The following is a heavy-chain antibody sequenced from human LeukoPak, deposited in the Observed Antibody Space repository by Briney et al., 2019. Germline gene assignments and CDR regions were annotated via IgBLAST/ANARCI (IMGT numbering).Heavy chain of an antibody. CDR1: GFTFSSYG. J-gene: IGHJ6*03. D-gene: IGHD2-21*02. CDR3: ARVATYCGGDCYSSGYYYYMDV. Sequence: GGSLRPSCAASGFTFSSYGMHWVRQAPGKGLEWVAFIRYDGSNKYYADSVKGRFTISRDNSKNTLYLQMNSLRSDDTAVYYCARVATYCGGDCYSSGYYYYMDVWGKGTTVTISS. V-gene: IGHV3-30*02. CDR2: IRYDGSNK.